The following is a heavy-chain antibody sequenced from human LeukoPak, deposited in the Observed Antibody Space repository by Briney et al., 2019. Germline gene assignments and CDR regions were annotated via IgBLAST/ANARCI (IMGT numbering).Heavy chain of an antibody. Sequence: GGSLRLSCVASGFTFSKNWMHWVRQAPGKGLVWVSRIQGDGSNTNYADSVKGRFSISRDNAKNTVYLQMNSLRAEDTGIYYCARGTSAGGPISPFDFWGQGTVVTVSS. CDR2: IQGDGSNT. CDR1: GFTFSKNW. J-gene: IGHJ4*02. D-gene: IGHD6-13*01. V-gene: IGHV3-74*01. CDR3: ARGTSAGGPISPFDF.